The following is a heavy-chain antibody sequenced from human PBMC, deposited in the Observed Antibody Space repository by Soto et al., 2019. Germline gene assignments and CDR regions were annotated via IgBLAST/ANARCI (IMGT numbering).Heavy chain of an antibody. D-gene: IGHD1-26*01. J-gene: IGHJ4*02. CDR3: ARGGGSPDY. CDR2: IYYSGST. CDR1: GGSISSYY. Sequence: QVQLQESGPGLVKPSKTLSLTCTVSGGSISSYYWSWIRQPPGKGLEWIGYIYYSGSTNYNPSLKSRVTISVDTSKNQFSLKLSSVTAADTAVYYCARGGGSPDYWGQGTLVTVSS. V-gene: IGHV4-59*08.